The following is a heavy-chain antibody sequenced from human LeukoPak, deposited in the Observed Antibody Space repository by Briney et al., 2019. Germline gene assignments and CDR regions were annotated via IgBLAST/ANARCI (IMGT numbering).Heavy chain of an antibody. J-gene: IGHJ4*02. CDR1: GGSISSYY. CDR2: TYYSGST. V-gene: IGHV4-59*01. Sequence: PSETLSLTCNVSGGSISSYYWSWIRQPPGKGLEWIGYTYYSGSTDYNPSLKSRVTISVDTSKNQFSLKLSSVTAADTAVYYCARERTGVGGTDYWGQGTLVTVSS. D-gene: IGHD1-26*01. CDR3: ARERTGVGGTDY.